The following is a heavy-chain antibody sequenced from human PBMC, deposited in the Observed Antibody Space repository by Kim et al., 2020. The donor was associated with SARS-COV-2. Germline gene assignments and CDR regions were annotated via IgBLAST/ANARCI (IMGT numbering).Heavy chain of an antibody. CDR3: ANSRYGGNFFDY. D-gene: IGHD2-21*01. J-gene: IGHJ4*02. Sequence: YCAASGKSRFTSSRDNSKNPLYLQMNSLGAEDTAIYYCANSRYGGNFFDYWGQGTLVTVSS. V-gene: IGHV3-23*01.